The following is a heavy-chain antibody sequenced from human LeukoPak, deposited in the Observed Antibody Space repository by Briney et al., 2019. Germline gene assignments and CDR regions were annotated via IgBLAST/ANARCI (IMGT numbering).Heavy chain of an antibody. Sequence: SETLSLTCTVSGGSISSYYWSWIRQPPGKGLEWIGYINYSGSTNYNPSLKSRVTISVDTSKNQFSLKLSSVTAADTAVYYCARHESDFYDSSGYYSRPFDYWGQGTLVTVSS. J-gene: IGHJ4*02. CDR1: GGSISSYY. D-gene: IGHD3-22*01. CDR2: INYSGST. V-gene: IGHV4-59*08. CDR3: ARHESDFYDSSGYYSRPFDY.